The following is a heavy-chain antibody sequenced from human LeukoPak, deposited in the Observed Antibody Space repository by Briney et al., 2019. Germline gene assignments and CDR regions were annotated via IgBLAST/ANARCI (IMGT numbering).Heavy chain of an antibody. J-gene: IGHJ3*02. Sequence: ASVKVSCKASGYTFTSYGISWVRQAPGQGLEWMGWISAYNGNTNYAQKLQGRVTMTTDTSTSTAYMELRSLRSDDTAVYYCARVYCGGDCYVDDAFDIWGQGTMVTVSS. D-gene: IGHD2-21*01. CDR1: GYTFTSYG. CDR3: ARVYCGGDCYVDDAFDI. V-gene: IGHV1-18*01. CDR2: ISAYNGNT.